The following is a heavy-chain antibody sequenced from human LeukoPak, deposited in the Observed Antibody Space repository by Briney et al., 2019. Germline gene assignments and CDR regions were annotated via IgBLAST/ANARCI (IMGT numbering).Heavy chain of an antibody. J-gene: IGHJ4*02. CDR3: ATDLQVAGTNGY. Sequence: VASVKVSCKVSGYTLTELSMHWVRQAPGKGLEWRGGFDPEDGETIYAQKFQGRVTMTEDTSTDTAYMELSSLRSEDTAVYYCATDLQVAGTNGYWGQGTLVTVSS. CDR2: FDPEDGET. V-gene: IGHV1-24*01. D-gene: IGHD6-19*01. CDR1: GYTLTELS.